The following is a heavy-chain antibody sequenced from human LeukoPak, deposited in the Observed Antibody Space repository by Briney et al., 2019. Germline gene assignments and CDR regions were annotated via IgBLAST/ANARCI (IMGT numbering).Heavy chain of an antibody. CDR1: GFTFSDYY. CDR3: TRDQSGSGFNSDY. D-gene: IGHD5-24*01. CDR2: ISSGSRYI. V-gene: IGHV3-11*05. Sequence: GGSLRLSCAASGFTFSDYYMSWIRPAPGKGLEWVSYISSGSRYIDYADSVEGRFTISRDNAKNSVYLQMTSLRAEDTAVYYCTRDQSGSGFNSDYWGQGTLVTVSS. J-gene: IGHJ4*02.